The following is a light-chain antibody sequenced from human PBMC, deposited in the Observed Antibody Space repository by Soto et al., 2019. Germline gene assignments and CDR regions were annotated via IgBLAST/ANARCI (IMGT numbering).Light chain of an antibody. CDR1: QSISNY. V-gene: IGKV1-39*01. J-gene: IGKJ4*01. CDR3: QQSHSTPQFT. CDR2: GAS. Sequence: DIQMTQSTSSLSASVGDRVTITCRASQSISNYLNWYQQRPGRAPNLLVYGASSLQTGVPSRFSGSGSGTDFTLTISSLQPEDFATYYCQQSHSTPQFTFGGGTKVEIK.